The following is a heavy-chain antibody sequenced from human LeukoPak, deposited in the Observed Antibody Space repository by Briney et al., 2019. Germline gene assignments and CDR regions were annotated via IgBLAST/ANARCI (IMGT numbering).Heavy chain of an antibody. CDR1: GYTFTSYA. D-gene: IGHD6-13*01. CDR3: ARLGGSWYGGYFDY. J-gene: IGHJ4*02. Sequence: ASVKVSCKASGYTFTSYAMHWVRQAPGQRLEWMGWINAGNGNTKYSQKFQGRVTITRDTSASTAYMELSSLRSEDTAVYYCARLGGSWYGGYFDYWGQGTLVTVSS. V-gene: IGHV1-3*01. CDR2: INAGNGNT.